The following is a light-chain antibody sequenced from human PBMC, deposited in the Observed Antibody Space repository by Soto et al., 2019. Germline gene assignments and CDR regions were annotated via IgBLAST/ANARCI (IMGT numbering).Light chain of an antibody. CDR1: NIGSKS. J-gene: IGLJ2*01. CDR3: QVWDRSSDHVV. V-gene: IGLV3-21*02. Sequence: SSELTQPPSVSVAPGQTATITCEGNNIGSKSVHWYQQRPGQAPVLVVYDDRDRPSGIPERFSGSNSGNTATLTISRVEAGDEADYYCQVWDRSSDHVVFGGGTKLTVL. CDR2: DDR.